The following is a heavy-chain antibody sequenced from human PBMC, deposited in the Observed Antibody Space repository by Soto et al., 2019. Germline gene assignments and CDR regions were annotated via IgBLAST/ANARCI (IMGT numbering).Heavy chain of an antibody. Sequence: SSVKVSCKHSGGSLSSYTISWVRHDPRPAIEWMGMITPILSIATYEQKFQGRVTITADKSPSTDYMELSSLRSEDTAVYYCASSSTVVNWFVPWGQGTLVTVSS. CDR3: ASSSTVVNWFVP. CDR2: ITPILSIA. D-gene: IGHD4-17*01. V-gene: IGHV1-69*02. J-gene: IGHJ5*02. CDR1: GGSLSSYT.